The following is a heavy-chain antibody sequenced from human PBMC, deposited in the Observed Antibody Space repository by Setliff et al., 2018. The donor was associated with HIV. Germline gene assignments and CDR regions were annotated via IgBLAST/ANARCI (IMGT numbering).Heavy chain of an antibody. Sequence: ASVKVSCKASGYTLTGYYMHWVRQAPGQGLEWMGWINPNSGGTNYAQKFQGRVTMTRDTSISTAYMELSRLRSDDTAVYYCARDFAGYDILTGYTPRYAFDIWGQGTMVTVS. D-gene: IGHD3-9*01. V-gene: IGHV1-2*02. J-gene: IGHJ3*02. CDR3: ARDFAGYDILTGYTPRYAFDI. CDR1: GYTLTGYY. CDR2: INPNSGGT.